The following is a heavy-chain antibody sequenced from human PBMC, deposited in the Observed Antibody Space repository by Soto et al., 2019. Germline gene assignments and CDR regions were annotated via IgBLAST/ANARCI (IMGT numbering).Heavy chain of an antibody. Sequence: PGGSLRLSCAASGFTFSSYAMHWARQAPGKGLEWVAVISYDGSNKYYADSVKGRFTISRDNSKNTLYLQMNSLRAEDTAVYYCARDRYDFWSGYYSPWYFDYWGQGTLVTVSS. CDR1: GFTFSSYA. CDR2: ISYDGSNK. J-gene: IGHJ4*02. D-gene: IGHD3-3*01. V-gene: IGHV3-30-3*01. CDR3: ARDRYDFWSGYYSPWYFDY.